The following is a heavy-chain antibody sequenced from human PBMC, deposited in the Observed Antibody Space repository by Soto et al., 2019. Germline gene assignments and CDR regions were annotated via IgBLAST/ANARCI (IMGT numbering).Heavy chain of an antibody. CDR2: ISGSGDSA. CDR3: AKSGGDWYFDL. V-gene: IGHV3-23*01. J-gene: IGHJ2*01. D-gene: IGHD3-16*01. Sequence: GGSLRLSCAASGLIFSSYAMSWVRQAPGKGLEWVSSISGSGDSAYYADSVKGRFTISRDNSKNTLFLQMNSLRAEDTAVYYCAKSGGDWYFDLWGRGTLVTVYS. CDR1: GLIFSSYA.